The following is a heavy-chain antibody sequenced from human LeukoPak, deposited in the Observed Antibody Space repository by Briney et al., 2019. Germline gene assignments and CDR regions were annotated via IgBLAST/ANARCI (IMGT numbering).Heavy chain of an antibody. CDR1: GFTFSSYW. D-gene: IGHD6-19*01. CDR2: ISGSGGST. Sequence: PGGSLRLSCAASGFTFSSYWMSWVRQAPGKGLEWVSAISGSGGSTYYADSVKGRFTISRDNSKNTLYLQMNSLRAEDTAVYYCAKVYSSGWYSDYWGQGTLVTVSS. V-gene: IGHV3-23*01. CDR3: AKVYSSGWYSDY. J-gene: IGHJ4*02.